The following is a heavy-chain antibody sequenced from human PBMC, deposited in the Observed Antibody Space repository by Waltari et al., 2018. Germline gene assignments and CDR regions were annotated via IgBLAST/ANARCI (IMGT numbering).Heavy chain of an antibody. Sequence: QVQLVQSGAEVKKPGSSVKVSCKASGGTFSSYAISWVRPDRGQELEWKGGLIPILEKANYEQKFQVKVTITPDKSTSTGYMELSRLRSEDTAVYYWARADISINRFDPWGQGTLGTGSS. J-gene: IGHJ5*02. CDR3: ARADISINRFDP. V-gene: IGHV1-69*10. CDR2: LIPILEKA. CDR1: GGTFSSYA.